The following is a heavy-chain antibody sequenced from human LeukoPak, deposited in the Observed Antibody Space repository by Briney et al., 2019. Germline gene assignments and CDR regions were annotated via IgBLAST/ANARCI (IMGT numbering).Heavy chain of an antibody. V-gene: IGHV3-23*01. CDR3: AKDAAGPEY. CDR2: ISAGGGDT. J-gene: IGHJ4*02. CDR1: GLTFSRYS. D-gene: IGHD6-13*01. Sequence: PVGSLRLSCVVSGLTFSRYSMSWVRQAPGKGLEWVSGISAGGGDTWYPDSVKGRFTISRDNSKNTLFLQMNSLRVEDTAIYYCAKDAAGPEYWGQGTRVTVSS.